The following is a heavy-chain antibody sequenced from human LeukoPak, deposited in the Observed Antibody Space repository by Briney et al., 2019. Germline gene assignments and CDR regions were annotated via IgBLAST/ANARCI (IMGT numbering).Heavy chain of an antibody. V-gene: IGHV3-9*01. CDR3: ARGRGIAAAGTLSSPYYYYGMDV. CDR2: ISWNSGSI. D-gene: IGHD6-13*01. J-gene: IGHJ6*02. Sequence: PGRSLRLSCAASGFTFDDYAMHWVRQAPGKGLEWVSGISWNSGSIGYADSVKGRFTISRDNAKNSLYLQMNSLRAEDTAVYYCARGRGIAAAGTLSSPYYYYGMDVWGQGTTVTVSS. CDR1: GFTFDDYA.